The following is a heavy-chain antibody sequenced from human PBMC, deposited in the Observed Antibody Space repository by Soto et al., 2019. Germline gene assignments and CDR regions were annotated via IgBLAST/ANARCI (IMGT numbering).Heavy chain of an antibody. CDR1: GGSISSYY. D-gene: IGHD3-3*01. Sequence: QVQLQESGPGLVKPSETLSLTCTVSGGSISSYYWSWIRQPPGKGLEWIGYIYYNGSTNYNPSLKSRVTISVDTSKSQVSLKLSSVTAADTAVYYCARREWLYDYCGQGTLVTVSS. J-gene: IGHJ4*02. V-gene: IGHV4-59*01. CDR2: IYYNGST. CDR3: ARREWLYDY.